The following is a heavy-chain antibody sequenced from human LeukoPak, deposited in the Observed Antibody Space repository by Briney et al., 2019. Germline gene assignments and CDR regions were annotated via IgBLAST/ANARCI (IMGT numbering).Heavy chain of an antibody. J-gene: IGHJ4*02. CDR3: SRDQTPYY. V-gene: IGHV3-49*04. Sequence: GGTLRLSCAASGFTFSRNGMTWVRQAPGKGLEWVGFIASKTYGGTAEYAASVKGRFTISRDDSKSIAYLQMNSLKTEDTAVYFCSRDQTPYYWGQGTLVTVSS. CDR2: IASKTYGGTA. CDR1: GFTFSRNG.